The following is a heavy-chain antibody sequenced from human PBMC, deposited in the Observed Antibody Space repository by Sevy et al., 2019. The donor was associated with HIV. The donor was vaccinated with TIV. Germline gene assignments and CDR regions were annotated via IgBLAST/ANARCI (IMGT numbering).Heavy chain of an antibody. J-gene: IGHJ4*02. Sequence: GGSLRLSCAASGFTFSSYAMSWVRQAPGKGLEWVSAISGSGGSTYYADSVKGRFTISRDNSKNALYLQMNSLRAEDTAVYYCAKFLSGAGTRGGICDYWGQGTLVTVSS. V-gene: IGHV3-23*01. CDR2: ISGSGGST. CDR3: AKFLSGAGTRGGICDY. CDR1: GFTFSSYA. D-gene: IGHD6-19*01.